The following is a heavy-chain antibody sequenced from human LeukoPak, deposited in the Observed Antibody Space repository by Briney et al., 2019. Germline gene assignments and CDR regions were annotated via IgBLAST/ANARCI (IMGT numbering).Heavy chain of an antibody. V-gene: IGHV3-73*01. CDR1: GFTFSGSA. J-gene: IGHJ4*02. D-gene: IGHD3-10*01. CDR3: TIRITMVRGVMDYFDY. CDR2: IRSKANSYAT. Sequence: GGSLRLSCAASGFTFSGSAMDWVRQASGKGLERVGRIRSKANSYATAYAASVKGRFTISRDDSKNTAYLQMNSLKTEDTAVYYCTIRITMVRGVMDYFDYWGQGTLVTVSS.